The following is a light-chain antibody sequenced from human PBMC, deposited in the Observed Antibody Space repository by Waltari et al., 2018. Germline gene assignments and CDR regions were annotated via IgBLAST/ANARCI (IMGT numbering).Light chain of an antibody. Sequence: QSAPNQEASVSGTVGQKVTLSCTGNNNNIGTYGVGWYQQISHGPPKSVMFGISLPSGIPDRFSGSKSGTTASLTISGLQPEDEGDYFCSTWDHSLNGRVFGGGTRLTVL. CDR2: GI. J-gene: IGLJ3*02. V-gene: IGLV1-36*01. CDR1: NNNIGTYG. CDR3: STWDHSLNGRV.